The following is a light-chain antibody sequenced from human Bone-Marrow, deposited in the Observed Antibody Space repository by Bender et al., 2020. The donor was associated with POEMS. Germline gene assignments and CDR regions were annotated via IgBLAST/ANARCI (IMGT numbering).Light chain of an antibody. V-gene: IGLV2-23*01. Sequence: QSALTQPASVSGSPGQSITISCTGTSSDVGNYNLVSWYQQHPGKAPKLMIYEGSKRPSGVSNRFSGSKSGNTASLTISGLQAEDEADYYCAAWEDSLNGWVFGGGTKLTVL. CDR1: SSDVGNYNL. CDR3: AAWEDSLNGWV. CDR2: EGS. J-gene: IGLJ3*02.